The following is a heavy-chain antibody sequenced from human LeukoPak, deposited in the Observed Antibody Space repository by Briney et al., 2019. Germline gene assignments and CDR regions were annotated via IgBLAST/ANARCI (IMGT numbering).Heavy chain of an antibody. D-gene: IGHD6-19*01. CDR2: INYSGNT. J-gene: IGHJ4*02. CDR3: ARLYSSIDY. Sequence: KPSETLSLTCTVSGGSISSSSYYWGWIRQPPGKGLEWIGSINYSGNTYYNPSLKSRVTISADTSKNQFSLKLSSVTAADTAAYYCARLYSSIDYWGQGTLVIVSS. CDR1: GGSISSSSYY. V-gene: IGHV4-39*07.